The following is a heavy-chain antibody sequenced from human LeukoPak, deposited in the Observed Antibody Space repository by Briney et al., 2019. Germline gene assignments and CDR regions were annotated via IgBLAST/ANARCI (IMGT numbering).Heavy chain of an antibody. V-gene: IGHV3-30*18. J-gene: IGHJ4*02. D-gene: IGHD3-22*01. CDR1: GFTFSSYA. CDR3: AKDSNYYDSSGYHHFDY. CDR2: ISYDGSSK. Sequence: GGSLRLSCAASGFTFSSYAMSWVRQAPGKGLEWVAVISYDGSSKYYADSVKGRFTISRDNSKNTLYLQMNSLRAEDTAVYYCAKDSNYYDSSGYHHFDYWGQGTLVTVSS.